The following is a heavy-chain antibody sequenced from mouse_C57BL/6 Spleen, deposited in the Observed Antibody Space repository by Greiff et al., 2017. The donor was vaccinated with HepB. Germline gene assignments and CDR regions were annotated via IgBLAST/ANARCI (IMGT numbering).Heavy chain of an antibody. V-gene: IGHV3-6*01. J-gene: IGHJ4*01. CDR1: GYSITSGYY. CDR2: ISYDGSN. CDR3: ARGDYGSSWGDAMDY. D-gene: IGHD1-1*01. Sequence: ESGPGLVKPSQSLSLTCSVTGYSITSGYYWNWIRQFPGNKLEWMGYISYDGSNNYNPSLKNRISFTRDTSKNQFFLKLNSVTTQDTATYYCARGDYGSSWGDAMDYWGQGTSVTVSS.